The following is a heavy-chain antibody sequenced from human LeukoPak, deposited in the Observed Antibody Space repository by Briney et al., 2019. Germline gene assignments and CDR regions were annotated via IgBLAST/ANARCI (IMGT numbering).Heavy chain of an antibody. J-gene: IGHJ4*02. CDR3: ARGGHITIFGVVTRGEFDY. V-gene: IGHV1-69*05. CDR1: GGTFSSYA. CDR2: IIPIFGTA. D-gene: IGHD3-3*01. Sequence: SVKVSCKASGGTFSSYAISWVRRAPGQGLEWMGGIIPIFGTANYAQKFQGRVTITTDESTSTAYMELSSLRSEDTAVYYCARGGHITIFGVVTRGEFDYWGQGTLVTVSS.